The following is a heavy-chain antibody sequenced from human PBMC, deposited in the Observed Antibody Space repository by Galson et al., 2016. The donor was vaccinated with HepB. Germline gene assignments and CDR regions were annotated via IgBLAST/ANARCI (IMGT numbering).Heavy chain of an antibody. CDR3: AKEVGTVHPSNWFDP. V-gene: IGHV3-23*01. Sequence: SLRLSCAASGFTFSSYAMDWVRQAPRKGLEWVSAISRSGDATYYADFVKGRFTIFRDNSKDTLYLQMNSLRAEDTAVYYCAKEVGTVHPSNWFDPWGQGTLVTVSS. D-gene: IGHD1-26*01. J-gene: IGHJ5*02. CDR2: ISRSGDAT. CDR1: GFTFSSYA.